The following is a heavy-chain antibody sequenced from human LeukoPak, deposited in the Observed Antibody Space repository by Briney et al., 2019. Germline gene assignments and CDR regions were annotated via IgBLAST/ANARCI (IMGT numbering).Heavy chain of an antibody. D-gene: IGHD3-10*01. V-gene: IGHV3-48*04. CDR3: ARGGSRYFHN. CDR1: GLTFSTYA. Sequence: PGGSLRLSCTASGLTFSTYALSWVRQTPGKGLEWLSVISATGSTTYYADSVKGRFTISRDNAKNSLYLQMSSLRAEDTAVYYCARGGSRYFHNWGQGTLVTVSP. CDR2: ISATGSTT. J-gene: IGHJ4*02.